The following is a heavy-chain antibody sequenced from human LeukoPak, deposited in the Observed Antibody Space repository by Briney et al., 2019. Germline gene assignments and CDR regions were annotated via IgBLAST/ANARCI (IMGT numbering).Heavy chain of an antibody. D-gene: IGHD1-1*01. J-gene: IGHJ3*02. CDR2: ISGSGGST. CDR1: GFTFSSHA. V-gene: IGHV3-23*01. Sequence: GSLRLSCAASGFTFSSHAMSWVRQAPGKGLEWVSAISGSGGSTYYADSVKGRFTISRDNSKNTLYLQMNSLRAEDTAVYYCESWNDVADAFDIWGQGTMVTVSS. CDR3: ESWNDVADAFDI.